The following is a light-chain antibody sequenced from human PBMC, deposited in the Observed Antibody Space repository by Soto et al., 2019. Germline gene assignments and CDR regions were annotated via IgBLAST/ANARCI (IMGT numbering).Light chain of an antibody. CDR3: MCYAGGNNWV. Sequence: QSALTQPPSASGFPGQSVTISCTGTSSDVGTHGYVSWYQQHAGKAPKLVIYDVTKRPSGVPDRFSGSKSGNTASLTVSGLQAEDEADYYCMCYAGGNNWVFGGGTKVTVL. CDR2: DVT. V-gene: IGLV2-8*01. J-gene: IGLJ3*02. CDR1: SSDVGTHGY.